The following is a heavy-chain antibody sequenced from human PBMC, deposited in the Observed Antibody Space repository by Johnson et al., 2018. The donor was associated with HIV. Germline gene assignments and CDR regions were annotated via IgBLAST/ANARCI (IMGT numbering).Heavy chain of an antibody. Sequence: MLLVESGGGVVRPGGSLRLSCAASGFTFDDYGMSWVRQAPGKGLEWVSGINWNGGSTAYADSVKGRFTISRDNAKNSLFLQMNSLRAEDTALYSCARVGVDDAFDFWGQGTMVTVSS. J-gene: IGHJ3*01. CDR2: INWNGGST. D-gene: IGHD2-15*01. V-gene: IGHV3-20*04. CDR3: ARVGVDDAFDF. CDR1: GFTFDDYG.